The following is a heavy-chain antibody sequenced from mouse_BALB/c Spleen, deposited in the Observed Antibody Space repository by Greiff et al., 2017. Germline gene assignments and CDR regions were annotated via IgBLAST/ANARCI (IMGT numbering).Heavy chain of an antibody. CDR2: ISSGGST. CDR1: GFTFSSYA. CDR3: ARGPRLYFDV. Sequence: EVQGVESGGGLVKPGGSLKLSCAASGFTFSSYAMSWVRQTPEKRLEWVASISSGGSTYYPDSVKGRFTISRDNARNILYLQMSSLRSEDTAMYYCARGPRLYFDVWGAGTTVTVSA. D-gene: IGHD2-10*02. V-gene: IGHV5-6-5*01. J-gene: IGHJ1*01.